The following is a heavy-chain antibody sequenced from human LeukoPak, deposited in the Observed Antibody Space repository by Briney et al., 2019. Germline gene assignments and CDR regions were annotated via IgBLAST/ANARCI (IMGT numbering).Heavy chain of an antibody. CDR1: GFTFSSYA. D-gene: IGHD3-3*01. Sequence: GGSLRLSCAASGFTFSSYAMSWVRQAPGKGLEWVSAISGSGGSTYYADSVKGRFTISRDNSKNTLYLQMNSLRAEDTAVYYCAKDDDFWSGYQPYYFDYWGQGTLVTVSS. CDR2: ISGSGGST. V-gene: IGHV3-23*01. CDR3: AKDDDFWSGYQPYYFDY. J-gene: IGHJ4*02.